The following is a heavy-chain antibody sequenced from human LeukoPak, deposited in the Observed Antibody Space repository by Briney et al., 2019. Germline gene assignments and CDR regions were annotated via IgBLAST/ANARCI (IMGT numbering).Heavy chain of an antibody. D-gene: IGHD2-21*02. J-gene: IGHJ5*01. V-gene: IGHV3-23*01. CDR2: ISFGGDNT. Sequence: PGGTLRLSCAASGFNFGSYGMSWVRQAPGKGLEWVSSISFGGDNTYYADSVKGRLTISRDNFKNTLHLQMNSLRAEDTAVYYCAKDPYDLGGDIEGWGWFDSWGQGTLVTVSS. CDR3: AKDPYDLGGDIEGWGWFDS. CDR1: GFNFGSYG.